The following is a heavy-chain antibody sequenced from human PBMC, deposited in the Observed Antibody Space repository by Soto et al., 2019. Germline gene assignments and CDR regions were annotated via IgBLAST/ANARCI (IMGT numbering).Heavy chain of an antibody. CDR2: IYYSGTT. CDR1: GGSVSSRAHY. V-gene: IGHV4-39*01. CDR3: ARQDPLSGYGYGLGGYYFDY. D-gene: IGHD5-18*01. J-gene: IGHJ4*02. Sequence: QVQLQESGPGLVKPSETLSLTCTVSGGSVSSRAHYSGWIRQTPGKGLEWIGNIYYSGTTSYNPSLKSRVTISVDTSKNQFSLKLTSVTAADTAVYYCARQDPLSGYGYGLGGYYFDYWGQGTLVTVSS.